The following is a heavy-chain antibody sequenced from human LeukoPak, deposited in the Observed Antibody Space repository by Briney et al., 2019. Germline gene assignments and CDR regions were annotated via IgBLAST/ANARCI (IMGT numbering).Heavy chain of an antibody. CDR3: AKYRDGNQPWY. D-gene: IGHD5-24*01. Sequence: GGSLRLSCAASGFAFSSYDMSWVRQAPGKGLEWVSAISGSGDRTFYRDSVKGRFTISRDNSKNTLYLQMYSLGAEDTALYYCAKYRDGNQPWYWGQGTLVTVSS. J-gene: IGHJ4*02. V-gene: IGHV3-23*01. CDR2: ISGSGDRT. CDR1: GFAFSSYD.